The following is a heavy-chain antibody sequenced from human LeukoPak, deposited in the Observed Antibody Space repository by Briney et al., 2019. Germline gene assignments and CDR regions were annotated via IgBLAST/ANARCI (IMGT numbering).Heavy chain of an antibody. Sequence: GSLRLSCAASGFTVSSNYMSWVRQAPGKGLEWVSVIYSGGSTYYADSVKGRFTISRDNSKDTLYLQMNSLRAEDTAVYYCARGGSSHPFDPWGQGTLVTVSS. CDR1: GFTVSSNY. V-gene: IGHV3-66*02. CDR2: IYSGGST. J-gene: IGHJ5*02. D-gene: IGHD6-13*01. CDR3: ARGGSSHPFDP.